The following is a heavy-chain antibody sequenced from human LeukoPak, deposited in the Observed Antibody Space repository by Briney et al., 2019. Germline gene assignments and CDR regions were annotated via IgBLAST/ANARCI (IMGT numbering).Heavy chain of an antibody. Sequence: ASVKVSCKASGYTLTTSDINWVRQATGQGLEWMGWMNPNTGHTGFTQKFQGRVTMTRSISLNTAYMELSRLRSEDTAVYFCGRVQSGSLLRYGMDVWGQGTTVTVSS. D-gene: IGHD3-10*01. CDR2: MNPNTGHT. CDR3: GRVQSGSLLRYGMDV. CDR1: GYTLTTSD. V-gene: IGHV1-8*01. J-gene: IGHJ6*02.